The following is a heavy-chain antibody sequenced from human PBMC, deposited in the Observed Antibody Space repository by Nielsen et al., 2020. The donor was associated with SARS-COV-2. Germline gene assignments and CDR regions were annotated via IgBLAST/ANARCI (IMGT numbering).Heavy chain of an antibody. CDR1: GFILTDYW. CDR3: AKDIHVFNGMDV. D-gene: IGHD2-21*01. CDR2: INAGGSQK. V-gene: IGHV3-7*03. Sequence: GGSLRLSCSASGFILTDYWMSWVRQAPGKGLEWVATINAGGSQKFHVDSVRGRFTISRDVTENSLYLQMNNLRAEDTALYYCAKDIHVFNGMDVWGQGTTVTVSS. J-gene: IGHJ6*02.